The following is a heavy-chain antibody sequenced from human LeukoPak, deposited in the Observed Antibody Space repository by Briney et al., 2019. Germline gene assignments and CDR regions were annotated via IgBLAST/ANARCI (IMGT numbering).Heavy chain of an antibody. D-gene: IGHD3-16*02. V-gene: IGHV1-2*02. CDR1: GYTFTGYY. J-gene: IGHJ4*02. Sequence: ASVKVSCKASGYTFTGYYLHWVRQAPGQGLEWMGCVNPNSGDTNYAQKFQGSVTMTRDTSISTVYMELSRLRSDDTAVYYCARVSLFSPITFGGVIVSPVFDYWGQGTLVTVSS. CDR2: VNPNSGDT. CDR3: ARVSLFSPITFGGVIVSPVFDY.